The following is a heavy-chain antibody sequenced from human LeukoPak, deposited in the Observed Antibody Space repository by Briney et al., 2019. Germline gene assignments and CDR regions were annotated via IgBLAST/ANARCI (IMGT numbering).Heavy chain of an antibody. CDR3: AKGGTAVVVDDY. CDR2: VSGSGGKT. J-gene: IGHJ4*02. Sequence: GGSLRLSCAGSGFTYSTYFMTWVRQAPGKGLEWVSTVSGSGGKTYYADSVKGRFTISRDNSRNTLYLQMNSLRVEDTAVYYCAKGGTAVVVDDYWGQGTLVTVSS. CDR1: GFTYSTYF. V-gene: IGHV3-23*01. D-gene: IGHD2-15*01.